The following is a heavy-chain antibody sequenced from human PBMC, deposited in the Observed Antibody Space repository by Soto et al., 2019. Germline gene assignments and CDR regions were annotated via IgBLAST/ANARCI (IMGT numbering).Heavy chain of an antibody. CDR1: GFTFSGSA. D-gene: IGHD3-22*01. Sequence: EVQLVESGGGLVQPGGSLKLSCADSGFTFSGSAMHWVRQASGTGLEWVGRIRRKTNNYATAYAASLKGRLTISRDASKNMASLQLNSLQTDDTAVYYFTSHSPDDMSRTWGQGTLVTFSS. J-gene: IGHJ5*02. CDR3: TSHSPDDMSRT. V-gene: IGHV3-73*02. CDR2: IRRKTNNYAT.